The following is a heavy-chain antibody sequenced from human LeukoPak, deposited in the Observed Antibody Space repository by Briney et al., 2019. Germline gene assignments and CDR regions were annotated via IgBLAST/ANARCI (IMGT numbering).Heavy chain of an antibody. D-gene: IGHD2-2*01. CDR2: ISGSGGST. CDR3: AKTKPYCSSTSCYFDWFDP. CDR1: GFTFDDYT. Sequence: GGSLRLSCAASGFTFDDYTMHWVRQAPGKGLEWVSAISGSGGSTYYADSVKGRFTISRDNSKNTLYLQMNSLRAEDTAVYCCAKTKPYCSSTSCYFDWFDPWGQGTLVTVSS. V-gene: IGHV3-23*01. J-gene: IGHJ5*02.